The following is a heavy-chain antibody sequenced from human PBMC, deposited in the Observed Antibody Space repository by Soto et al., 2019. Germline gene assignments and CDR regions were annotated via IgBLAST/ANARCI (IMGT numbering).Heavy chain of an antibody. J-gene: IGHJ4*02. CDR1: GFTFNSYS. Sequence: EVQLVESGGGLVKPGGSLRLSCAASGFTFNSYSMNWVRQAPGKGLEWVSSISGGSSYINYADSVKGRFTISRDNAKNSLYLQMNSLRAEDTAVYYCARVGIAVAGNYFDFWGQGTLVTVSS. CDR2: ISGGSSYI. CDR3: ARVGIAVAGNYFDF. V-gene: IGHV3-21*01. D-gene: IGHD6-19*01.